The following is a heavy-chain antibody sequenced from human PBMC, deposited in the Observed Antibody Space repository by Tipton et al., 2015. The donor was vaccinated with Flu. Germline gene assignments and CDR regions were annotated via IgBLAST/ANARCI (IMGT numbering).Heavy chain of an antibody. V-gene: IGHV3-53*01. CDR3: TRGQGANP. CDR2: IYSDGRA. J-gene: IGHJ5*02. Sequence: SLRLSCAASGFTVNSNYMSWVRQAPGKGLEWVSVIYSDGRAYYLDSVKGRFTVSRDDSKNMLSLQMDSLRADDTAVYYCTRGQGANPWGQRTLVTVSS. CDR1: GFTVNSNY.